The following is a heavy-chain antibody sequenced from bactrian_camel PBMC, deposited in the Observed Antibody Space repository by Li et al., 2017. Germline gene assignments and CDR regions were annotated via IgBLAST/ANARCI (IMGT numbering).Heavy chain of an antibody. CDR1: GTSFGRNC. D-gene: IGHD7*01. CDR3: ATGTDLAS. J-gene: IGHJ6*01. Sequence: QVQLVESGGGSVQAGWSLKLSCKLVGTSFGRNCMAWFREAPGKEREGVAVLLSDDSTKYADSVKGRFTISRDNAKNTVYLQMNSLKSEDTGLYYCATGTDLASWGQGTQVTVS. CDR2: LLSDDST. V-gene: IGHV3S53*01.